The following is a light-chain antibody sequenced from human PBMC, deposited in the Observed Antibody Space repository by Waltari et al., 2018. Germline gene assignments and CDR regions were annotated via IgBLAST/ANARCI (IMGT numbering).Light chain of an antibody. J-gene: IGKJ4*01. CDR1: QNINTY. CDR3: QQRSNWPPPT. CDR2: DAS. Sequence: EIVLTQSPATLSLSPGDRATISCRASQNINTYLAWYQQKPGQAPRLLIYDASSRATGIPARFSGSGSGTDFTLTISSLEPEDFAVYYCQQRSNWPPPTFGGGTKVDI. V-gene: IGKV3-11*01.